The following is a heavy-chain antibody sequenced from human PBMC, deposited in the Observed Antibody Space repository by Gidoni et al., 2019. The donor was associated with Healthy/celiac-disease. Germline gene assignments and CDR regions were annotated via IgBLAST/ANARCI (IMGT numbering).Heavy chain of an antibody. J-gene: IGHJ4*02. CDR3: AKDFRGSGSYYFDY. V-gene: IGHV3-23*01. D-gene: IGHD3-22*01. CDR2: ISGSGGST. CDR1: GFTFSSYA. Sequence: EVQLLESGRGMVQPGGYLTLSCAASGFTFSSYAISWVRQAPGKGLEWVAAISGSGGSTYYADSVKGRFTISRDNSKNTLYLQMNSLRAEDTAVYYCAKDFRGSGSYYFDYWGQGTLVTVSS.